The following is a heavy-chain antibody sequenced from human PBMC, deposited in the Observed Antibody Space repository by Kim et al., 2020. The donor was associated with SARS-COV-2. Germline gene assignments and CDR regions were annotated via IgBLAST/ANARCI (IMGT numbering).Heavy chain of an antibody. V-gene: IGHV3-33*01. CDR1: GFTFSSYG. Sequence: GGSLRLSCAASGFTFSSYGMHWVRQAPGKGLEWVAVICYDGSNKYYADSVKGRFTISRDNSKNTLYLQMNSLRAEETAVYYCARDIGSPDIVVVAAGTPSPPWGQGTLVTVSS. CDR2: ICYDGSNK. D-gene: IGHD2-2*01. CDR3: ARDIGSPDIVVVAAGTPSPP. J-gene: IGHJ5*02.